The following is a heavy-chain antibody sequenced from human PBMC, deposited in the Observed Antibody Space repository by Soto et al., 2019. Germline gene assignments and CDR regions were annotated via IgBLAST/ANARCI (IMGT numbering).Heavy chain of an antibody. V-gene: IGHV3-30*02. CDR1: GFTFSSYG. D-gene: IGHD3-22*01. J-gene: IGHJ4*02. CDR3: AKTYNYDSSGYYGY. Sequence: PGGSLRLSCAASGFTFSSYGMHWVRQAPGKGLEWVAVIWYDGSNKYYADSVKGRFTISRDNSKNTLYLQMNSLRAEDTAVYYCAKTYNYDSSGYYGYWGQGTLVTVSS. CDR2: IWYDGSNK.